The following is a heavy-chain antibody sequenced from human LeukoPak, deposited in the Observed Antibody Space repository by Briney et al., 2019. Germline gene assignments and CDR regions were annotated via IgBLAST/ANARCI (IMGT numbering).Heavy chain of an antibody. Sequence: GESLEISCKSSGGLFNTYWIGWVRQMPGKGLEGRGIIFPGGSNNKYSPSFQGQVTISADESINTVFLQWSSLKAPDTAMYYCARHYYYGSGSYHGAFDYWGQGTLLTVSS. CDR3: ARHYYYGSGSYHGAFDY. D-gene: IGHD3-10*01. J-gene: IGHJ4*02. V-gene: IGHV5-51*01. CDR2: IFPGGSNN. CDR1: GGLFNTYW.